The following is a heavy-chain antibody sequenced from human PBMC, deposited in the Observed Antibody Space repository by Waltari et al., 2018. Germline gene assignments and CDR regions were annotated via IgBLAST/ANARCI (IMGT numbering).Heavy chain of an antibody. CDR3: AREEYYFDY. Sequence: QVQLVESGGGVVQPGRSLRLSCAASGFTFSSYAMHWVRQAPGKGLELMAVISYDGSKNYYADSVKGRFTISRDNSKNTLYLQMNSLRAEDTAVYFCAREEYYFDYWGQGTLVTVSS. J-gene: IGHJ4*02. CDR1: GFTFSSYA. CDR2: ISYDGSKN. V-gene: IGHV3-30-3*01. D-gene: IGHD3-10*01.